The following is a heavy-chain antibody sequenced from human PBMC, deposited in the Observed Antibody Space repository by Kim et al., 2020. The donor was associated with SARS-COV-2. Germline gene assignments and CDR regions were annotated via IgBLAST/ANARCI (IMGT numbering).Heavy chain of an antibody. D-gene: IGHD5-18*01. CDR1: GGSISSYY. Sequence: SETLSLTCTVSGGSISSYYWSWIRQPPGKGLEWIGYIYYSGSTNYNPSLKSRVTISVDTPKNQFSLKLSSVTAADTAMYYCARSSVGYSYGFVDYWGQGTLVTVSS. V-gene: IGHV4-59*01. J-gene: IGHJ4*02. CDR2: IYYSGST. CDR3: ARSSVGYSYGFVDY.